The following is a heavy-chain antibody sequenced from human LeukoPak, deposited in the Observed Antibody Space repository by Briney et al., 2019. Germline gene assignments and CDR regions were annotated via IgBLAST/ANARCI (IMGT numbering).Heavy chain of an antibody. D-gene: IGHD3-3*01. V-gene: IGHV1-2*02. CDR1: GYSFTGYH. CDR3: ARDEVIIRFLEWLPRYNFDY. CDR2: INPNSGGT. Sequence: AASVKVSCKASGYSFTGYHMHWVRQAPGQGLEWMGWINPNSGGTNYAQKLQGRVTMHRETSIRTASMELSRLRYDETDVYYCARDEVIIRFLEWLPRYNFDYWGQGTLVTVSS. J-gene: IGHJ4*02.